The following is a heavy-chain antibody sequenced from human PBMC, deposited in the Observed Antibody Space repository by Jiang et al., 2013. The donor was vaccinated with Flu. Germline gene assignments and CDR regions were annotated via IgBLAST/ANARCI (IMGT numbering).Heavy chain of an antibody. CDR1: GGSISSYY. D-gene: IGHD2-2*01. J-gene: IGHJ4*02. CDR3: ARKGAYCSSTSCYSWGNYFDY. CDR2: IYYSGST. V-gene: IGHV4-59*12. Sequence: GLVKPSETLSLTCTVSGGSISSYYWSWIRQPPGKGLEWIGYIYYSGSTNYNPSLKSRVTISVDKSKNQFSLKLSSVTAADTAVYYCARKGAYCSSTSCYSWGNYFDYWGQGTLVTVSS.